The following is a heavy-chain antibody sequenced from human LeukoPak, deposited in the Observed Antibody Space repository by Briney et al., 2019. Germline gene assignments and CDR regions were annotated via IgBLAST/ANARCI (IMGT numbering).Heavy chain of an antibody. D-gene: IGHD3-22*01. J-gene: IGHJ6*04. CDR3: AKGYYDTSGYPLRPCMDV. Sequence: PGGSLRLSCAASGFTFTTYAINWVRQAPGKGLEWVSDVRGSGGSAYYADSVKGRFTISRDSSKSTLYLQMNSLRAEDTAVYYCAKGYYDTSGYPLRPCMDVWGKGTTVTVSP. V-gene: IGHV3-23*01. CDR2: VRGSGGSA. CDR1: GFTFTTYA.